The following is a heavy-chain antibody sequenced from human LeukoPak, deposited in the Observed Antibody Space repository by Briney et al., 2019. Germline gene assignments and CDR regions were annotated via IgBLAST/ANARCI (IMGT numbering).Heavy chain of an antibody. V-gene: IGHV4-59*11. CDR3: ARERAAYCYMDV. D-gene: IGHD6-25*01. J-gene: IGHJ6*03. CDR2: IHYGGST. Sequence: PSETLSLTCTVSGGSISSHYWSWIRQPPGKGLEWIGYIHYGGSTNYNPSLKSRVNISVDTSKNQFSLKLSSVTAADTAVYYCARERAAYCYMDVWGKGTTVTVSS. CDR1: GGSISSHY.